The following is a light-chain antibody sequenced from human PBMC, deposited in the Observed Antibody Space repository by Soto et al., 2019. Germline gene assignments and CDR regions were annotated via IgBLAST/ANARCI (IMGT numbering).Light chain of an antibody. CDR3: ATWDDSLHGVV. CDR1: SSNIGSNT. CDR2: SNN. Sequence: QSVLTQPPSASGTPGQRVTISCSGSSSNIGSNTVNWYQQVPGTAPKLLIYSNNRRPSGVPDRFSGSKSGTSASLAISGLQSEDEADYYCATWDDSLHGVVFGGGTKLTVL. V-gene: IGLV1-44*01. J-gene: IGLJ2*01.